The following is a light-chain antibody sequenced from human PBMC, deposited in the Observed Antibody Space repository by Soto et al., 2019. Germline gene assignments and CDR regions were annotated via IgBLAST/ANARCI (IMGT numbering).Light chain of an antibody. CDR2: AVS. CDR1: QSISSY. J-gene: IGKJ3*01. V-gene: IGKV1-39*01. CDR3: QQNYNTPLA. Sequence: DIEMTQSPSSLSASVGDRVTITCRASQSISSYLNWYQQKQGKAPRLLIYAVSNLQSGVPSRFSGSGSGTDFTLTISSLQPEDFATYYCQQNYNTPLAFGPGTKVDIK.